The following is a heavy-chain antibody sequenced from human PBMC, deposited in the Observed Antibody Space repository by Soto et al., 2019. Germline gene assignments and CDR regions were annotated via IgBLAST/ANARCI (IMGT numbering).Heavy chain of an antibody. D-gene: IGHD1-26*01. CDR1: GFSFSSFA. J-gene: IGHJ6*04. V-gene: IGHV3-23*01. Sequence: EVLLLESGGGLVQPGGSLRLSCEASGFSFSSFAMNWVRQAPGKGLEWVSAIGDSGASTYYADSVKGRFTISRDNSRTTLYLQLNSLSAEDTAVYYCARGVELDVWGNGNTVTVSS. CDR3: ARGVELDV. CDR2: IGDSGAST.